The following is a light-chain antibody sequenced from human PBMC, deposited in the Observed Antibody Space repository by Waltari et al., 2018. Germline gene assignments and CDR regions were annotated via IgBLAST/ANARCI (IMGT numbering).Light chain of an antibody. CDR1: QGISNW. V-gene: IGKV1-12*01. J-gene: IGKJ3*01. Sequence: VGDRVTITCRASQGISNWLAWYQQKPGRAPKLLIYAASSLQTGVPERFSGSGSGTEFTLTISSLQPEDFATYYCQQASSFPITFGPGTKVEIK. CDR3: QQASSFPIT. CDR2: AAS.